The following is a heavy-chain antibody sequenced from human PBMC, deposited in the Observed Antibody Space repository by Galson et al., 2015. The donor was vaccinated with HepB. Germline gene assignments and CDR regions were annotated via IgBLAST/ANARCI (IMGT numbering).Heavy chain of an antibody. Sequence: QSGAEVKKPGESLKISCKGSGYSFTSHWISWVRQMPGRGLEWMVRIDLSDSYTNYSPSFQGHVTISADNSINTAFLQWSSLKASDTAMYYCARHRSGSAAFDIWGQGTLVTVSS. J-gene: IGHJ3*02. D-gene: IGHD1-26*01. CDR3: ARHRSGSAAFDI. CDR1: GYSFTSHW. CDR2: IDLSDSYT. V-gene: IGHV5-10-1*01.